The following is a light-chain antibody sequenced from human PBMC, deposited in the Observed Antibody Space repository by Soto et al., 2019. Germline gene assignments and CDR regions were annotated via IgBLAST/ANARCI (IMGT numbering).Light chain of an antibody. CDR3: QQYGSSPPIT. J-gene: IGKJ5*01. CDR2: GAS. V-gene: IGKV3-20*01. Sequence: SPGTLSLSPGERATLSCRASRSVSSSYLAWYQQKPGQAPRLLIYGASSRATGIPDRFSGSGSGTDFTLTISRLEPEDFAVYYCQQYGSSPPITFGHGTRLEIK. CDR1: RSVSSSY.